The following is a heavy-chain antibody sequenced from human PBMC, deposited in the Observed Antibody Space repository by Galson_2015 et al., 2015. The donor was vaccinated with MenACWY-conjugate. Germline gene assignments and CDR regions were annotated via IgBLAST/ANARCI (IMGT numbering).Heavy chain of an antibody. Sequence: SLRLSCAASGFTFSSFWMSWDRQAPGKGLECVANIKQDGSEKYYVDSVKGRFTISRDNAQNSLYLQINSLRAEDTAVYYCARGGATGGAFRYWGQGTLVTVSS. CDR1: GFTFSSFW. D-gene: IGHD2-21*01. J-gene: IGHJ4*02. CDR3: ARGGATGGAFRY. CDR2: IKQDGSEK. V-gene: IGHV3-7*03.